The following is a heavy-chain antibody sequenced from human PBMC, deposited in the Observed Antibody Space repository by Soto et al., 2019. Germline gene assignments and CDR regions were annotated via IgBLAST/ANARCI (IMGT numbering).Heavy chain of an antibody. J-gene: IGHJ6*04. D-gene: IGHD2-21*02. CDR2: IKQNGREK. V-gene: IGHV3-7*01. Sequence: EVQLVESGGGLVQPGGFLRLSCAASGFTFSSYWMSWVRQAPGKGLEWVANIKQNGREKYYVDSVEGRFIISRDNAKNSLYLQMNTVRGEDGAVYYCARGGCGSGGDCSPVDVWGKGTTVTVSS. CDR1: GFTFSSYW. CDR3: ARGGCGSGGDCSPVDV.